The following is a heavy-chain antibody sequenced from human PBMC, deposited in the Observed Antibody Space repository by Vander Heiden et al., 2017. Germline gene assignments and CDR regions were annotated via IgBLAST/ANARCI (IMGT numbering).Heavy chain of an antibody. CDR2: IYHSGST. CDR1: GGPISRSNW. Sequence: QVQLQESGPGLVKPSGTLSLTSAVSGGPISRSNWWSWVRQHTGKGLEGIGEIYHSGSTNYNPSLKSRVTISVDKSKNQFSLKLSSVTAADTAVYYCARGFGFWSGYYTTFDYWGQGTLVTVSS. J-gene: IGHJ4*02. V-gene: IGHV4-4*02. D-gene: IGHD3-3*01. CDR3: ARGFGFWSGYYTTFDY.